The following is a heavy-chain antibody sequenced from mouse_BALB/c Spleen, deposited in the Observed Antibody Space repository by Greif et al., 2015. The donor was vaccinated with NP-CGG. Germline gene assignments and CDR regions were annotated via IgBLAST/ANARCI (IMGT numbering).Heavy chain of an antibody. V-gene: IGHV14-4*02. CDR2: VDPENGDT. Sequence: VQLQQSGAELVRSGASVKLSCTASGFNIKDYYMHWVKQRPEQGLEWIGWVDPENGDTEYAPKFQGKATMTADTSSNTAYLHLSSLTSGDTAVYYCNAATATGGAWFAYWGQGTLVTVSA. CDR3: NAATATGGAWFAY. CDR1: GFNIKDYY. D-gene: IGHD1-2*01. J-gene: IGHJ3*01.